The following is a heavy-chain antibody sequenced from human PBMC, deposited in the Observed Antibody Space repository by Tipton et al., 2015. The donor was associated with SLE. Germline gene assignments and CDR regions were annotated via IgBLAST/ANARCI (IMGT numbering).Heavy chain of an antibody. D-gene: IGHD4-17*01. Sequence: TLSLTCTVSGGSISSYYWSWIRQPPGKGLEWIGEINHSGSTNYNPSLKSRVTISVDTSKNQFSLKLSSVTAADTAVYYCARHYGDFDYWGQGTLVTVSS. V-gene: IGHV4-34*01. CDR2: INHSGST. CDR3: ARHYGDFDY. CDR1: GGSISSYY. J-gene: IGHJ4*02.